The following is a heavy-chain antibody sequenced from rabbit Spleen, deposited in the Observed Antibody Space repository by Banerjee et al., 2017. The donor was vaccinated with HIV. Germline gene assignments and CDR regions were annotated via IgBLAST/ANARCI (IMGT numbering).Heavy chain of an antibody. J-gene: IGHJ6*01. V-gene: IGHV1S40*01. CDR3: ARDTSSSFSSYGMDL. Sequence: QTLEESGGDLVKPGASLTLTCTASGFDLSNYYYIYWVRQAPGKGLEWIGCISSSSSITYYASWAKGRFTISKTSSTTVTLQMTSLTAADTATYFCARDTSSSFSSYGMDLWGPGTLVTVS. CDR2: ISSSSSIT. D-gene: IGHD1-1*01. CDR1: GFDLSNYYY.